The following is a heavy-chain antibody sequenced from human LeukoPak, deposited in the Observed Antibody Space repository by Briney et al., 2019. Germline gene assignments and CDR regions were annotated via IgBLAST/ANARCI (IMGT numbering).Heavy chain of an antibody. V-gene: IGHV3-30*18. J-gene: IGHJ2*01. D-gene: IGHD6-13*01. CDR1: GFTCRSYD. Sequence: GGSLRLSCSASGFTCRSYDRQCVPQAPGKGLQWVIGISYDGSNKYHTDSVKGRFTISRDNSKNTLYLQMTSLRAEDTAVYYCAKDSEIAAAGSYWYFDLWRRGTLITVSS. CDR3: AKDSEIAAAGSYWYFDL. CDR2: ISYDGSNK.